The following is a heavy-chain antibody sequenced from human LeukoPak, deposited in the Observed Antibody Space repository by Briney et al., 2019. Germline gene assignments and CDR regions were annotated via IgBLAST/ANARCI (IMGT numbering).Heavy chain of an antibody. Sequence: ASVKLSCKASGYTFTDYHMHWVRQPPGQGLEWMGCINPNSGGTNYAQKFQGRVSTIRATTTRTAYMVLRRLRSAATAVAYCGTVYSFGDYWGQGTLVTVSS. D-gene: IGHD3-16*01. CDR3: GTVYSFGDY. J-gene: IGHJ4*02. CDR2: INPNSGGT. CDR1: GYTFTDYH. V-gene: IGHV1-2*02.